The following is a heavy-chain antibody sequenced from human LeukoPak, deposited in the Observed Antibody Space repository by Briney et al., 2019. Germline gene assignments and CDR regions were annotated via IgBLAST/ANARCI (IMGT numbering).Heavy chain of an antibody. J-gene: IGHJ6*02. D-gene: IGHD5-12*01. V-gene: IGHV4-59*01. CDR1: GGSISSYY. CDR3: ARDNGETLGLRYYYYGMDV. Sequence: PSETLSLTCTVSGGSISSYYWSWIRQTPGKGLEWIGYIYYSGSTNYNPSLKSRVTISVDTSKNQFSLKLSSVTAADTAVYYCARDNGETLGLRYYYYGMDVWGQGTTVTVSS. CDR2: IYYSGST.